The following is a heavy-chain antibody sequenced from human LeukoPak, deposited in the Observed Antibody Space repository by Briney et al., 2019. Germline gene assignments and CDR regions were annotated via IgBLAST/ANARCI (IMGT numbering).Heavy chain of an antibody. Sequence: PSETLSLTCAVYGGSFSGYYCSWIRQPPGKGLEWIGEINHSGSTNYNPSLKSRVTISVDTSKNQFSLKLNSVTAADTAVYYCARVWGRALENWGQGTLVTVSS. D-gene: IGHD3-16*01. V-gene: IGHV4-34*01. CDR3: ARVWGRALEN. CDR2: INHSGST. CDR1: GGSFSGYY. J-gene: IGHJ4*02.